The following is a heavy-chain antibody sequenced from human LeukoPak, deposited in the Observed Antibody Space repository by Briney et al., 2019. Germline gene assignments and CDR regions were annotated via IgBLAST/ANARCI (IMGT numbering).Heavy chain of an antibody. V-gene: IGHV3-30*18. CDR2: ISYDGSNK. J-gene: IGHJ4*02. Sequence: GRSLRLSCAASGFTFSSYGMHWVRQAPGKGLEWVAVISYDGSNKYYADSVKGRFTISRDNSKNTLYLQMNSLRAEDTAVYYCAKVILGGYYDSSGYYEDYWGQGTLVTVSS. CDR3: AKVILGGYYDSSGYYEDY. CDR1: GFTFSSYG. D-gene: IGHD3-22*01.